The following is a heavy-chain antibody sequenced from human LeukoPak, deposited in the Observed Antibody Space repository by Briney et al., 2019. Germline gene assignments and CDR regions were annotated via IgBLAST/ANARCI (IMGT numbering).Heavy chain of an antibody. J-gene: IGHJ4*02. V-gene: IGHV3-30-3*01. D-gene: IGHD3-22*01. CDR1: GFTFSSYA. CDR3: AKESLAYYYDSSGYNY. CDR2: ISYDGSNK. Sequence: QPGGSLRLPCAASGFTFSSYAMHWVRQAPGKGLEWVAVISYDGSNKYYADSVKGRFTISRDNSKNTLYLQMNSLRAEDTAVYYCAKESLAYYYDSSGYNYWGQGTLVTVSS.